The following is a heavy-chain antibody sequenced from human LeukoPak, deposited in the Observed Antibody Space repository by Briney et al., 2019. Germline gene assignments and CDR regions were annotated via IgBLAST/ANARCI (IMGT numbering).Heavy chain of an antibody. J-gene: IGHJ4*02. V-gene: IGHV4-38-2*02. CDR1: GYSISSGYY. CDR3: ARGGWAAAGARYFDY. D-gene: IGHD6-13*01. Sequence: LETLSLTCTVSGYSISSGYYWGWIRQPPGKGLEWIGSFYHSGSTYYNPSLKSRVTISVDMSKNQFSLKLSSVSAADTAVYYCARGGWAAAGARYFDYWGQGTLVTVSS. CDR2: FYHSGST.